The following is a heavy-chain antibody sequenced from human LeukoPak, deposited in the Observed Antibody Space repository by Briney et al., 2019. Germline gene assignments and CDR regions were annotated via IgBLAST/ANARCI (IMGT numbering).Heavy chain of an antibody. CDR3: ASTGIGYFDY. V-gene: IGHV1-69*01. CDR2: IIPIFGTA. J-gene: IGHJ4*02. CDR1: GGTFSNYA. Sequence: GSSVKVSCKASGGTFSNYAIYWVRQAPGQGLEWMGGIIPIFGTANYAQKFQGRVTITADESTSTAYMELSSLRSEDTAVYYCASTGIGYFDYWGQGTLVTVSS. D-gene: IGHD6-13*01.